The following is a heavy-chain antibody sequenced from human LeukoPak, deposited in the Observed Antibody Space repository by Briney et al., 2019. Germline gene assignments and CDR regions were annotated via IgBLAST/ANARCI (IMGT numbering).Heavy chain of an antibody. Sequence: GGSLRLSCAASGFTFDDFAMHWVRQAPGKGLEWVSGINWNSGTIVYADSVKGRFTISRDNAKNSLYLQMNSLKVEDTAIYYCARDNWVDCWGQGTLVTVSS. CDR3: ARDNWVDC. CDR1: GFTFDDFA. J-gene: IGHJ5*01. V-gene: IGHV3-9*01. CDR2: INWNSGTI.